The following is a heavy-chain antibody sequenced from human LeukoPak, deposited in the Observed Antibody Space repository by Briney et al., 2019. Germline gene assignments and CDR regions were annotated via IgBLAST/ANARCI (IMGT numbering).Heavy chain of an antibody. J-gene: IGHJ4*02. V-gene: IGHV4-4*09. CDR3: ARGDSYGYAECGY. CDR1: GDSISTNY. CDR2: MHISEST. Sequence: SETLSLTCTVSGDSISTNYWSWIRQPPGKGLEWIGYMHISESTNYNPSLTSRVTVSVDTSKNQFSLKMTSVTAADTAVYYRARGDSYGYAECGYWGQGTLVTVSS. D-gene: IGHD5-18*01.